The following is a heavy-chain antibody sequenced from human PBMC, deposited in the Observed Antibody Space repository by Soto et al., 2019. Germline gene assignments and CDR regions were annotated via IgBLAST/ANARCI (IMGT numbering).Heavy chain of an antibody. CDR3: ARGSSTRGDF. CDR2: IKRDGSDK. D-gene: IGHD3-10*01. V-gene: IGHV3-7*01. J-gene: IGHJ4*02. Sequence: EVQMVESGGGLVHPGGSVRLSCAASGFPFSSYWMSWVRQAPGKGLEWVANIKRDGSDKNYVDSVKGRFTISRDNAKNSLYLQMSSLRAEDTAVYYCARGSSTRGDFWGQGTRVTVSS. CDR1: GFPFSSYW.